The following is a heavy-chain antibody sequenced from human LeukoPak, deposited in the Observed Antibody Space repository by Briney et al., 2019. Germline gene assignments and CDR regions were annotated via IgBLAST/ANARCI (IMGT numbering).Heavy chain of an antibody. Sequence: SETLSLTCTVSGGSISSYYWSWIRQPARKGLEWIGRIYTSGSTNYNPSLKSRVTMSVDTSKKQFSLKLSSVTAADTAVYYCAITPGYYDSSGYYLDDAFDIWGQGTMVTVSS. J-gene: IGHJ3*02. CDR3: AITPGYYDSSGYYLDDAFDI. V-gene: IGHV4-4*07. CDR1: GGSISSYY. CDR2: IYTSGST. D-gene: IGHD3-22*01.